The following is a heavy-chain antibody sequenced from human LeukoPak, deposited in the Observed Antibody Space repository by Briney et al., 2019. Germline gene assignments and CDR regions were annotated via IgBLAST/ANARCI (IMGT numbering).Heavy chain of an antibody. CDR2: IRYDGNNK. CDR1: GFTFSNYG. D-gene: IGHD5-24*01. CDR3: AKGRGKDGQSLFDY. J-gene: IGHJ4*02. V-gene: IGHV3-30*02. Sequence: GGSLRLSCGASGFTFSNYGMLWVRQAPGKGLEWVAFIRYDGNNKLYADSVKGRFTISRDNSKNTLYLQIDSLRVDDTAVYYCAKGRGKDGQSLFDYWGQGTLITVSS.